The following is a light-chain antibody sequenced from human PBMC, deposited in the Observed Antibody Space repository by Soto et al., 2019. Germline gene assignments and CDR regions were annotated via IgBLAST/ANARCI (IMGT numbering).Light chain of an antibody. CDR2: DVS. Sequence: QSALTQPRSVSGSPGQSGTISCTGSSTDVGGYNYVSWYQQHPGKAPKLIIYDVSKRPSGVPDRFSGSKSGNTASLTISGLQAEDEADYYCSSYADTERIFGGGTKLTVL. CDR3: SSYADTERI. CDR1: STDVGGYNY. J-gene: IGLJ2*01. V-gene: IGLV2-11*01.